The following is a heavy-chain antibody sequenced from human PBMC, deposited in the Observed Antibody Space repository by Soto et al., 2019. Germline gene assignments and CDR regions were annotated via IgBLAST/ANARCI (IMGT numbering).Heavy chain of an antibody. D-gene: IGHD3-10*01. Sequence: QVQLVQSGADVKKPGASVKVSCKASGNTFTSYYMHWVRQAPGQGLEWMGIINPSGNSTTYAQKFQGRVTMTRDTSTSTVYMDLSSLRSEDTAVYYCARAPYSGPGSYRGYDAFDMWGQGTMVTVSS. CDR3: ARAPYSGPGSYRGYDAFDM. CDR2: INPSGNST. CDR1: GNTFTSYY. J-gene: IGHJ3*02. V-gene: IGHV1-46*01.